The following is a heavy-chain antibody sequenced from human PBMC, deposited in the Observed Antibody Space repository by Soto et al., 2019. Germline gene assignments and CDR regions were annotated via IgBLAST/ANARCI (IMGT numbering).Heavy chain of an antibody. CDR1: GYTFTSYY. Sequence: ASVKVSCKASGYTFTSYYMHWVRQAPGQGLEWMGIINPTSSTNYEQKFQGWVTMTRDTSIRTAYMEMRRLSSADTAVYYCARDSSYYYGMDVWGQGPRATSP. CDR3: ARDSSYYYGMDV. V-gene: IGHV1-2*04. CDR2: INPTSST. J-gene: IGHJ6*02.